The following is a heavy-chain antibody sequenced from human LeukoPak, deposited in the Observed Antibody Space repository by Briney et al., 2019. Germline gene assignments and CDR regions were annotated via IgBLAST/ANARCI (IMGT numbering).Heavy chain of an antibody. CDR3: ARGRIDSGYPR. Sequence: TGGSLRLSCAASGFTFSSYWMHWVRQAPGKGLVWVSRLNSDGSYTTYADSVKGRFTISRDNAKNTLFLQVNSLRVDDTAVYYCARGRIDSGYPRWGQGTLVTVSS. CDR1: GFTFSSYW. CDR2: LNSDGSYT. J-gene: IGHJ4*02. D-gene: IGHD3-22*01. V-gene: IGHV3-74*01.